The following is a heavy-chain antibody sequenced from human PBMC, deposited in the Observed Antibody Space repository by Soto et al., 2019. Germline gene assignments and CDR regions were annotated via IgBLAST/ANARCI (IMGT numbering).Heavy chain of an antibody. Sequence: QVQLVQSGAEVKKPGASVKVSCKVSGYTLTELSMHWVRQAPGKGLEWMGGFDPEDGETIYAQKFQGRVTMTEDTSTDTAYMELSSLRSADTAVYYCASLDGFWSGYPHNWFDPWGQGTLVTVSS. CDR2: FDPEDGET. D-gene: IGHD3-3*01. J-gene: IGHJ5*02. CDR3: ASLDGFWSGYPHNWFDP. CDR1: GYTLTELS. V-gene: IGHV1-24*01.